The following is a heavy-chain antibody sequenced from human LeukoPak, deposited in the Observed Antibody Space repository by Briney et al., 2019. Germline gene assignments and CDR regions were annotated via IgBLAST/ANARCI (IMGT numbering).Heavy chain of an antibody. CDR1: GYTFTSYG. CDR2: ISAYNGNT. Sequence: ASVKVSCKASGYTFTSYGISWVRQAPGQGLEWMGWISAYNGNTNYAQKLQGRVTMTTDTSTSTAYMELRSLRSDDTAVYYCARALRSGQQLVRLGYCGQGTLVTVSS. V-gene: IGHV1-18*01. J-gene: IGHJ4*02. D-gene: IGHD6-13*01. CDR3: ARALRSGQQLVRLGY.